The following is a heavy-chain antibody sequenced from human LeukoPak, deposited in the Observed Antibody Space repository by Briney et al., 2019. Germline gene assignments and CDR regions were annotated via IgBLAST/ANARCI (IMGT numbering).Heavy chain of an antibody. CDR3: ARDAPYGDFWFDP. V-gene: IGHV4-31*03. CDR1: GGSISSGAYY. CDR2: IHSSGNT. D-gene: IGHD4-17*01. J-gene: IGHJ5*02. Sequence: SQTLSLTCSVSGGSISSGAYYWSWIRQHPGKGLEWIGYIHSSGNTYYNPSLRSRLTISRDTSQNQFSLKLTSLTAADTAVYYCARDAPYGDFWFDPWGQGTLVTVSS.